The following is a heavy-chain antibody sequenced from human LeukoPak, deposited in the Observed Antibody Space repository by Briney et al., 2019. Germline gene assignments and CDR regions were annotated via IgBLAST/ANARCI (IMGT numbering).Heavy chain of an antibody. J-gene: IGHJ4*02. CDR3: AKGHYDDWYYFDY. D-gene: IGHD2-21*02. V-gene: IGHV3-23*01. CDR1: GFTFSSYA. CDR2: ITRSGGET. Sequence: QAGGSLRLSCAASGFTFSSYAMCWVRQAPGKGLEWVSAITRSGGETNYADSVKGRFTISRDNSKSTLFLEMNSLRGEDTAVYYCAKGHYDDWYYFDYWGQGALVTVSS.